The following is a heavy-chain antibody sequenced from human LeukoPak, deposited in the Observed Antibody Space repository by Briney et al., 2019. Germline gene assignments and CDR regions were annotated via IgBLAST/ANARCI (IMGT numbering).Heavy chain of an antibody. V-gene: IGHV4-39*01. J-gene: IGHJ5*02. CDR3: ARQAYSSRFRWFDP. Sequence: PFPPCPVSCGVLSQSSYYLGWVPPPPRKGLEWVGSIYYSGSTYYNPSLKSRVTISVDTSKSQFSLKLSSVTAADTAVYYCARQAYSSRFRWFDPWGQGTLVTVSS. CDR2: IYYSGST. D-gene: IGHD6-13*01. CDR1: CGVLSQSSYY.